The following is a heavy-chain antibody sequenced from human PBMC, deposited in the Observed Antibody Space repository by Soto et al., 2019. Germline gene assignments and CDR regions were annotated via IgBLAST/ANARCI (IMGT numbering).Heavy chain of an antibody. J-gene: IGHJ4*01. V-gene: IGHV3-15*07. CDR3: TTDPYFTLKLVRFDY. D-gene: IGHD3-22*01. CDR2: IKSKTDGGTP. Sequence: GGSLRLSCAASGFTFTTAWINCVRRAPGKGLEGVGRIKSKTDGGTPDVAAPVRGRFAISRDDSNSMVYLQMNSLKTEDTAVYSCTTDPYFTLKLVRFDYWGLGTLVTVSS. CDR1: GFTFTTAW.